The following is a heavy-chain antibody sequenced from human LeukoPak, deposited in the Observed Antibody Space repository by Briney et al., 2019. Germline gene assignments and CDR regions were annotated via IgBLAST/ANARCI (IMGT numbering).Heavy chain of an antibody. J-gene: IGHJ4*02. V-gene: IGHV3-7*01. CDR2: INADGSVK. Sequence: TGGSLRLSCAAFGFTFSSNWMSWVRPAPGKGLEWVATINADGSVKHYVDSVKGRFTISRDNAKNSLSLQMDTLRAEDTAVYYCAKSLGTGAPYDYWGQGTLVTVSS. CDR1: GFTFSSNW. CDR3: AKSLGTGAPYDY. D-gene: IGHD1-1*01.